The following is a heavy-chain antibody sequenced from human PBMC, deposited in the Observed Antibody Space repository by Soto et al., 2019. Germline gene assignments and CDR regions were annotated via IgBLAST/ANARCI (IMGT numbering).Heavy chain of an antibody. Sequence: GGSLRLSCAAPGFTFSTYAMNWVRQAPGKGLEWVAFISYDGSDKCADSVRGRFTISRDNSKNTLYLQMNNLRTEDTAMYYCARGRGSGSYTVDYWGQGTLVTVSS. CDR2: ISYDGSDK. J-gene: IGHJ4*02. V-gene: IGHV3-30-3*01. CDR3: ARGRGSGSYTVDY. CDR1: GFTFSTYA. D-gene: IGHD1-26*01.